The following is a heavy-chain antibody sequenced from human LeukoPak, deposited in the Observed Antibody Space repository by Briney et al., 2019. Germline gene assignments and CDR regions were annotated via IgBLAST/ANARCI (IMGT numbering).Heavy chain of an antibody. CDR1: GFSFSSHS. J-gene: IGHJ4*02. V-gene: IGHV3-21*01. CDR2: IGGSSSSI. Sequence: GGSLRLSCAASGFSFSSHSMNWVRLAPGKGLEWVSSIGGSSSSIYYADSVKGRFTISRDNAKNSLYLQMNSLRAEDTAVYYCAREYGESFDYWGQGALVTVSS. D-gene: IGHD3-10*01. CDR3: AREYGESFDY.